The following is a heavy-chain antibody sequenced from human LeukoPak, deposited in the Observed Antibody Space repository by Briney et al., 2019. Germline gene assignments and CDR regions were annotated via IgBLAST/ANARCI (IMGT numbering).Heavy chain of an antibody. Sequence: ASVKVSCKASGYTLTSYGISWVRQAPGHRLEWMGWISAYNGNTNYAQKLQGRVTMTTDTSTSTAYMELRSLRSDDPAVYYCARDEYYDSSGLRDYWGQGTLVTVSS. V-gene: IGHV1-18*01. CDR3: ARDEYYDSSGLRDY. CDR2: ISAYNGNT. D-gene: IGHD3-22*01. J-gene: IGHJ4*02. CDR1: GYTLTSYG.